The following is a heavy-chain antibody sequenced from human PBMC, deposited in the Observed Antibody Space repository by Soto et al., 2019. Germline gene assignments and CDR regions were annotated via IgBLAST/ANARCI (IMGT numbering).Heavy chain of an antibody. V-gene: IGHV1-46*01. J-gene: IGHJ3*02. Sequence: GASVKVSCKASGYTFTSYYMHWVRQAPGQGLEWMGIINPSGGSTSYAQKFQGRVTMTRDTSTSTVYMELSSLRSEDTAVYYCARVAYCGGDCYSRGAFDIWGQGTMVTV. CDR1: GYTFTSYY. D-gene: IGHD2-21*02. CDR2: INPSGGST. CDR3: ARVAYCGGDCYSRGAFDI.